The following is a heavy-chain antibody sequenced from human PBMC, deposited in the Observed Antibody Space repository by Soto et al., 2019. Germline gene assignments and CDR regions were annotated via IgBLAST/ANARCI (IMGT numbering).Heavy chain of an antibody. CDR1: SGSISSYN. Sequence: LSLTCTVSSGSISSYNWNWVRQPPGKGLEWIGFINYSGSTHYNPSLKSRVTISLDTSKNQFSLKLNSVTAADTAVYYCARENYYALDYWGPGTLVTVSS. J-gene: IGHJ4*02. CDR3: ARENYYALDY. D-gene: IGHD3-10*01. V-gene: IGHV4-59*01. CDR2: INYSGST.